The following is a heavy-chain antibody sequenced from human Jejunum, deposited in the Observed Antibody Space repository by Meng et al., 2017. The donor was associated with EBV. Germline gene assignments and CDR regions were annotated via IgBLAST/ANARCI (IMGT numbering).Heavy chain of an antibody. V-gene: IGHV4-61*01. D-gene: IGHD2-15*01. J-gene: IGHJ4*02. CDR1: GGSASTASYY. CDR3: ARDPNPGYCSGGSCYD. Sequence: QGQRRGGGPGLVKPSETLSLTCPVSGGSASTASYYWGWIRPPPGKGLEWIGNIYYIGNTNYNPSLKSRVTISVDTSKNQFSLRLSPVTAADTAMYYCARDPNPGYCSGGSCYDWGQGTLVTVSS. CDR2: IYYIGNT.